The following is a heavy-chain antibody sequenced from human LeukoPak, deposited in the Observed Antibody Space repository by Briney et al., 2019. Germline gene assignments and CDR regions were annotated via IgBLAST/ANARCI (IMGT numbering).Heavy chain of an antibody. J-gene: IGHJ4*02. D-gene: IGHD1-26*01. CDR1: GFTFSSYW. Sequence: GGSLRLSCAASGFTFSSYWMSWVRQAPGKGLEWVANIKQDGSEKYYVDSVKDRFTISRDNAKNSLYLQMNSLRAEDTAVYYCARDRGSYQGGPFDYWGQGTLVTVSS. CDR3: ARDRGSYQGGPFDY. CDR2: IKQDGSEK. V-gene: IGHV3-7*01.